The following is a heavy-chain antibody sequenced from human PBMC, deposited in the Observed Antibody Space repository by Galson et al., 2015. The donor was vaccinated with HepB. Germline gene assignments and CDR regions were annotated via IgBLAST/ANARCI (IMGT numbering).Heavy chain of an antibody. D-gene: IGHD4-17*01. J-gene: IGHJ5*02. Sequence: SLRLSCAASGFTFSSYSMNWVRQAPGKGLEWVSSISSSSSYIYHADSVKGRFTISRDNAKNSLYLQMNSLRAEDTAVYYCARDHDYGDYNWFDPWGQGTLVTVSS. CDR3: ARDHDYGDYNWFDP. CDR2: ISSSSSYI. CDR1: GFTFSSYS. V-gene: IGHV3-21*01.